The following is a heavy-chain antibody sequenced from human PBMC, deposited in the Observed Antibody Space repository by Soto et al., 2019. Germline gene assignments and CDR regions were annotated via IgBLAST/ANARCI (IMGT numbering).Heavy chain of an antibody. CDR3: ARRKGSSPVGD. J-gene: IGHJ4*02. CDR1: GGSFSGYY. CDR2: INHSGST. V-gene: IGHV4-34*01. Sequence: QVQLQQWGAGLLKPSETLSLTCAVYGGSFSGYYWSWIRQPPGKGLEWIGEINHSGSTNYNPSLKSRVTISVDTSKNQFSLKLSSVTAADTAVYYCARRKGSSPVGDWGQGTLVTVSS. D-gene: IGHD6-13*01.